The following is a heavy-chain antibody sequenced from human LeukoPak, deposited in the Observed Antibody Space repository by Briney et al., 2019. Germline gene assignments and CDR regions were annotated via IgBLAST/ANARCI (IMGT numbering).Heavy chain of an antibody. CDR3: ASLDFWSGSVYFDY. D-gene: IGHD3-3*01. Sequence: PSETLSLTCTASGGSISSYYWSWIRQPPGKGLEWIGYIYYSGSTNYNPSLKSRVTISVDTSKNQFSLKLSSVTAADTAVYYCASLDFWSGSVYFDYWGQGTLVTVSS. V-gene: IGHV4-59*08. J-gene: IGHJ4*02. CDR1: GGSISSYY. CDR2: IYYSGST.